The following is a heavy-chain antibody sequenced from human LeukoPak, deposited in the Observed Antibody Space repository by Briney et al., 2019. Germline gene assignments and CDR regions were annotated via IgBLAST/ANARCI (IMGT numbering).Heavy chain of an antibody. CDR2: IYYSGST. Sequence: TSQTLSLTCTVSGRSISSYYWSWIRQPPGKGLEWIGYIYYSGSTNYNPSLKSRVTISVDTSKNQFALKLSSVTAADTAVYYCARDLGRSGGSFLTWGQGTLVTVSS. CDR1: GRSISSYY. J-gene: IGHJ5*02. D-gene: IGHD2-15*01. CDR3: ARDLGRSGGSFLT. V-gene: IGHV4-59*01.